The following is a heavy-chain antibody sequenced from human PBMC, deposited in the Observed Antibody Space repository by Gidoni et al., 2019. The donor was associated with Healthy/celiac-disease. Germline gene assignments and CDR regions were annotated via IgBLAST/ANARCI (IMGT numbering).Heavy chain of an antibody. CDR2: FDPEDGET. D-gene: IGHD3-3*01. Sequence: QVQLVQSGAEVKKPGASVKVSCKVSGYTLTELSMHWVRQAPGKGLEWMGGFDPEDGETIYAQKVQGRVTMTEDTSTDTAYMELSSLRSEDTAVYYCATGAQYDFWSGYFPHRYFDLWGRGTLVTVSS. J-gene: IGHJ2*01. CDR3: ATGAQYDFWSGYFPHRYFDL. V-gene: IGHV1-24*01. CDR1: GYTLTELS.